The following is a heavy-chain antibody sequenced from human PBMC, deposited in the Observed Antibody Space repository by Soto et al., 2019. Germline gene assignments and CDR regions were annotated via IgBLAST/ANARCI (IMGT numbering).Heavy chain of an antibody. J-gene: IGHJ4*02. CDR1: GGSISSGAYY. CDR3: AREGASGYDPIDF. CDR2: IYYSGST. V-gene: IGHV4-31*03. Sequence: SETLSLTCTVSGGSISSGAYYWSWIRQHPGKGLEWIGYIYYSGSTYYNPSLKTRVTISVDTSKNQFALKLSSVTAADTAVYYCAREGASGYDPIDFWGQGTLVTVSS. D-gene: IGHD5-12*01.